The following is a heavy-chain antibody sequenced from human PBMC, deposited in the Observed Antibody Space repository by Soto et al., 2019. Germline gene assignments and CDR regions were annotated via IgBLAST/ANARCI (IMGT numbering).Heavy chain of an antibody. Sequence: SETLSLTCTVSGGSINTFSWSWVRQPAGKGLEWIGRIFSSGSTSFNPSLESRVAMSVDPSKNHFSLTLSSVTAADMAVYSCAREGSYSAYHFAHGIQLWSFDFWGQGALVTVSS. CDR3: AREGSYSAYHFAHGIQLWSFDF. CDR1: GGSINTFS. V-gene: IGHV4-4*07. J-gene: IGHJ4*02. CDR2: IFSSGST. D-gene: IGHD5-12*01.